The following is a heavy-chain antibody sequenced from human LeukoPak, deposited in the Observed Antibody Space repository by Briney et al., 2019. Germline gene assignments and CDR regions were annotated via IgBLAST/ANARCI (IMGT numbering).Heavy chain of an antibody. CDR3: ARHGATVVTFGY. CDR1: GGSISSSSYY. Sequence: SETLSLTCTVSGGSISSSSYYWGWIRQPPGKGLEWIGSIYYSGSTYYNPSLKSRVTISVDTSKNQFSLKLSSVTAADTAVYYCARHGATVVTFGYWGQGTLVTVSS. CDR2: IYYSGST. V-gene: IGHV4-39*01. J-gene: IGHJ4*02. D-gene: IGHD4-23*01.